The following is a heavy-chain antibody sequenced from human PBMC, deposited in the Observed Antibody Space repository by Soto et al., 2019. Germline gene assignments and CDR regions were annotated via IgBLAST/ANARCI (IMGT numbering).Heavy chain of an antibody. J-gene: IGHJ4*02. Sequence: EVQLVESGGGLVQPGGSLRLSCAASGFTFSSYEMNWVRQAPGKGLGWVSYISSSGSTIYYADSVKGRFNISRDNAKNSLYLHMNSLIAEDTAVYYCARAISSGWFDYWGQGPLVTVSS. CDR2: ISSSGSTI. D-gene: IGHD6-19*01. CDR3: ARAISSGWFDY. V-gene: IGHV3-48*03. CDR1: GFTFSSYE.